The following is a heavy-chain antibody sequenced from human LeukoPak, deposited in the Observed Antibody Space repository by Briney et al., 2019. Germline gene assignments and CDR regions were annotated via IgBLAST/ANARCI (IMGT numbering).Heavy chain of an antibody. CDR1: GFTFSNYE. J-gene: IGHJ4*02. D-gene: IGHD2/OR15-2a*01. Sequence: PGGSLRLSCAASGFTFSNYEMNWVRQAPGKGLEWIPYISSSDSTIYYADSVKGRFTISRDNANNSLYLQMNSLRAEDTAVYYCARGSTLQKSFDYWGQGTLVTVSS. CDR2: ISSSDSTI. CDR3: ARGSTLQKSFDY. V-gene: IGHV3-48*03.